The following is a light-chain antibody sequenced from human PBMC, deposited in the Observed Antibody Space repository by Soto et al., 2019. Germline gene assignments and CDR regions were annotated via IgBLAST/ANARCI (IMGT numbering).Light chain of an antibody. CDR1: SSNIGTNT. CDR2: SDY. J-gene: IGLJ2*01. Sequence: QSVLTQPPSASGTPGQRVTISCSGSSSNIGTNTVNWYQQLPGTAPKLLIFSDYQRPSGVPARFSGSKSGTSASLAISGLQSQDEADYYCAAWDDSLNGPVFGGGTKVTVL. CDR3: AAWDDSLNGPV. V-gene: IGLV1-44*01.